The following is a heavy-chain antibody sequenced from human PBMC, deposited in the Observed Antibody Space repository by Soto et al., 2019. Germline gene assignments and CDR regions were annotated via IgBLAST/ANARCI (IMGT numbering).Heavy chain of an antibody. J-gene: IGHJ6*02. CDR1: GFTFSSYG. CDR3: ARERVVPTAILLFHYYYVMDV. D-gene: IGHD2-2*02. Sequence: PGGSLRLSCAASGFTFSSYGMHWVRQAPGKGLEWVAVIWYDGSNKYYADSVKGRFTISRDNSKNTLYLQMNSLRAEDTAVYYCARERVVPTAILLFHYYYVMDVWGQGTMVTVAS. CDR2: IWYDGSNK. V-gene: IGHV3-33*01.